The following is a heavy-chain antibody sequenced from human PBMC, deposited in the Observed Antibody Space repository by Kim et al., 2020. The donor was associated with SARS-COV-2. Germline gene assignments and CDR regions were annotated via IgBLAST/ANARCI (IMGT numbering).Heavy chain of an antibody. V-gene: IGHV1-18*01. CDR3: ARVYGDLVFDY. D-gene: IGHD4-17*01. J-gene: IGHJ4*02. CDR2: T. Sequence: THYAQKLQGRVTMTTDASTSTVYMGLRSLSSDDTAVYYCARVYGDLVFDYWGQGTLVTVSS.